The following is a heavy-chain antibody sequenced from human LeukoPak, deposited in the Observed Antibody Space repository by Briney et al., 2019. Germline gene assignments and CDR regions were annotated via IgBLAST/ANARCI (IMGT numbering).Heavy chain of an antibody. CDR1: GITFSNYG. CDR3: ARDSRYRRSSDCRGDAFDI. CDR2: ISDSGGRT. Sequence: GGSLRLSCAVSGITFSNYGMSWVRQAPGKGLEWVAGISDSGGRTNYADSVKGRFTISRDNPKNTLYLQMNSLRAEDTAVYYCARDSRYRRSSDCRGDAFDIWGQGTMVTVSS. V-gene: IGHV3-23*01. D-gene: IGHD1-26*01. J-gene: IGHJ3*02.